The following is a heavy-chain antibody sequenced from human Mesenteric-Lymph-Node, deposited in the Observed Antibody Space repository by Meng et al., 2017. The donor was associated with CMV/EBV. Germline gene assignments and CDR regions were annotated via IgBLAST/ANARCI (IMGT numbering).Heavy chain of an antibody. J-gene: IGHJ5*02. CDR2: IGTAGDT. D-gene: IGHD6-19*01. Sequence: FTFSDYDIHWVRQATGKGMEWVSAIGTAGDTYYPDSVKGRFTISRDNSKNTLYLQMNSLRAEDTAVYYCAKVEMYSSGWYQRSWFDPWGQGTLVTVSS. CDR1: FTFSDYD. CDR3: AKVEMYSSGWYQRSWFDP. V-gene: IGHV3-13*01.